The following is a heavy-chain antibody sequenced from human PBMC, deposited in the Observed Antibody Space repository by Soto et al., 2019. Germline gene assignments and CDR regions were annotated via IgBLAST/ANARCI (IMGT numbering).Heavy chain of an antibody. J-gene: IGHJ4*02. CDR2: IGTSGSYI. D-gene: IGHD1-26*01. Sequence: EVQLVESGGGLVKPGGSLRLSCAVSGFIFSRYSMNWVRQAPGKGLEWVSSIGTSGSYIYDTDSVKGRFTISRDNTKDSLYLQMNSLRAEDTAIDYCARGSAFIGLDYWGQGTPVTVSS. V-gene: IGHV3-21*01. CDR3: ARGSAFIGLDY. CDR1: GFIFSRYS.